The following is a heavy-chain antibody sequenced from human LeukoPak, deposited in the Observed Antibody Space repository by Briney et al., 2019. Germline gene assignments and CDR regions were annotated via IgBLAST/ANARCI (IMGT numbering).Heavy chain of an antibody. CDR1: GFTFSDYW. V-gene: IGHV3-7*01. CDR3: ARDKVVGATYFDY. CDR2: IHQDGGER. Sequence: PGGSLRLSCAASGFTFSDYWMSWVRKAPGKGPEWVANIHQDGGERYYVDSVKGRFTISRDNAKNSLYLQMDSLRAEDTAMYYCARDKVVGATYFDYWGQGILVTVSS. J-gene: IGHJ4*02. D-gene: IGHD1-26*01.